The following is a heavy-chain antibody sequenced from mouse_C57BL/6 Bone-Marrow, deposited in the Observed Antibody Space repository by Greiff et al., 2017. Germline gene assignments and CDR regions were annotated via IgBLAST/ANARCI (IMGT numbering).Heavy chain of an antibody. CDR1: GYSITSGYY. CDR3: ASEVLRYFDY. CDR2: ISYDGSN. V-gene: IGHV3-6*01. D-gene: IGHD1-1*01. Sequence: EVKLVESGPGLVKPSQSLSLTCSVTGYSITSGYYWNWIRQFPGNKLEWMGYISYDGSNNYNPSLKNRISITRDTSKNQFFLKLNSVTTEDTATYYCASEVLRYFDYWGQGTTLTVSS. J-gene: IGHJ2*01.